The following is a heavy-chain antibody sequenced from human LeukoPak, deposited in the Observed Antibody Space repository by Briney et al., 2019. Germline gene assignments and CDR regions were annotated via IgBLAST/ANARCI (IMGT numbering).Heavy chain of an antibody. CDR2: ISGSGGST. J-gene: IGHJ6*02. CDR1: GFTFSSYA. V-gene: IGHV3-23*01. Sequence: GGSLRLSCAASGFTFSSYAMSWVRQAPGKGLEWVSDISGSGGSTYHTDSVKGRFTISRDNSKNTLYLQMNSLRAEDTAVYYCAKDRVWWSNTYFNHGMDVWGQGTTVTVSS. CDR3: AKDRVWWSNTYFNHGMDV. D-gene: IGHD1-26*01.